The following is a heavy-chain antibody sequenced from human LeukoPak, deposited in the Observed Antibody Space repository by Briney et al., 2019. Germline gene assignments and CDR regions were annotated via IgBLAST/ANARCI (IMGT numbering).Heavy chain of an antibody. J-gene: IGHJ4*02. V-gene: IGHV4-59*01. CDR3: ARTQGFGELISFDY. CDR1: GGSISSYY. CDR2: IYYSGST. Sequence: SETLSLTCTVSGGSISSYYWSWIRQPPGKGLEWIGYIYYSGSTNYNPSLKSRVTISVDASKNQFSLKLSSVTAADTAVYYCARTQGFGELISFDYWGQGTLVTVSS. D-gene: IGHD3-10*01.